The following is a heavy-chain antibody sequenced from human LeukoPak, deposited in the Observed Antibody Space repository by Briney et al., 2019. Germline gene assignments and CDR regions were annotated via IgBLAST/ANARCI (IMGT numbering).Heavy chain of an antibody. CDR3: ARDSGTTGEVKFDT. J-gene: IGHJ5*02. V-gene: IGHV4-39*07. CDR2: IYYSGST. CDR1: VGSISSSSYY. Sequence: SETLSLTCTVSVGSISSSSYYWGWIRQPPGEGLEWIGSIYYSGSTYYNPSLKSRVTISVDTSKNQFSLKLSSVNAADTAVYYCARDSGTTGEVKFDTWGQGTLVTVSS. D-gene: IGHD3-10*01.